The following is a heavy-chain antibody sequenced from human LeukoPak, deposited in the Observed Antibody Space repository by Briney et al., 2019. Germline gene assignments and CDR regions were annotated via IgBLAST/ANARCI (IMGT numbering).Heavy chain of an antibody. D-gene: IGHD6-19*01. CDR2: IKQDGSEK. CDR3: AREQQWLVGGYYFDY. V-gene: IGHV3-7*01. CDR1: GFTFSSYW. J-gene: IGHJ4*02. Sequence: GGSLRLSCAASGFTFSSYWMSWVRQAPGKGLEWVANIKQDGSEKYYVDSVKGRFTISRDNAKNSLYLQMNSLRAEGTAVYYCAREQQWLVGGYYFDYWGQGTLVTVSS.